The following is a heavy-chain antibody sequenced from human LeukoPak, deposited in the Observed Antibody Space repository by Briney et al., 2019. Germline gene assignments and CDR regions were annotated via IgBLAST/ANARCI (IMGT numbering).Heavy chain of an antibody. Sequence: SETLSLTCTVSGYSISSGYYWGWIRQPPGKGLEWIGSIYYSGSTYYNPSIKSRVTISVDTSKNQFSLKLSSVTAADTAVYYCARDPLYSSSSGSDYWGQGTLVTVSS. CDR1: GYSISSGYY. D-gene: IGHD6-6*01. CDR3: ARDPLYSSSSGSDY. V-gene: IGHV4-38-2*02. J-gene: IGHJ4*02. CDR2: IYYSGST.